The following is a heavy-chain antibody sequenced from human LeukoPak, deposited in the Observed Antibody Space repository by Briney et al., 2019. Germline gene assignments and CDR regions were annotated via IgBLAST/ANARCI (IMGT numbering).Heavy chain of an antibody. D-gene: IGHD4-17*01. CDR3: AREESGDYAY. Sequence: SQTLSLTCTVSGGSISSGGYYWSWIRQPPGKGLEWIGYIYYSGSTYYNPSLKSRVTISVDKSKNQFSLKLSSVTAADTAVYYCAREESGDYAYWGQGTLVTVSS. V-gene: IGHV4-30-4*01. CDR2: IYYSGST. J-gene: IGHJ4*02. CDR1: GGSISSGGYY.